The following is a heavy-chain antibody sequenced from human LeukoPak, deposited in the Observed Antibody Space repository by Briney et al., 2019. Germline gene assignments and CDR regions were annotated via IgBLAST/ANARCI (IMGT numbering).Heavy chain of an antibody. CDR2: ISGSGGST. CDR1: GFTFSSYA. Sequence: GGSLRLSCAASGFTFSSYAMSWVRQAPGKGLEWVSAISGSGGSTYYADSVKGRLTISRDNSKNTLYLQMNSLRAEDTAVYYCAKALGIAVAGRGDYWGQGTLVTVSS. J-gene: IGHJ4*02. D-gene: IGHD6-19*01. CDR3: AKALGIAVAGRGDY. V-gene: IGHV3-23*01.